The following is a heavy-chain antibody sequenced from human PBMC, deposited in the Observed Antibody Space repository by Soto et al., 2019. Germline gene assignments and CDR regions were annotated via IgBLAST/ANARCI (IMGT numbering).Heavy chain of an antibody. Sequence: VSSSETLSLTCTVSGGSISSYYWSWIRQPPGKGLEWIGYIYYSGSTNYNPSLKSRVTLSVDTSKNQFSLKLNSMTAADTAVYYCARHNYGSGSTYFDYWGQGTLVTVSS. CDR2: IYYSGST. V-gene: IGHV4-59*08. CDR1: GGSISSYY. CDR3: ARHNYGSGSTYFDY. J-gene: IGHJ4*02. D-gene: IGHD3-10*01.